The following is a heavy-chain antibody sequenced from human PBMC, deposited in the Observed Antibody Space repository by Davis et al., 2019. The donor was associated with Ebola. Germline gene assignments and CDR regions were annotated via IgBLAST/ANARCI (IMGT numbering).Heavy chain of an antibody. CDR1: GGSISSYY. J-gene: IGHJ1*01. CDR3: ARGALGGPYYDFWSGYYEEYFQH. V-gene: IGHV4-4*07. Sequence: PGGSLRLSCTVSGGSISSYYWSWIRQPAGKGLGWIGRIYTSGSTNYNPSLKSRVTMSVDTSKNQFSLKLSSVTAADTAVYYCARGALGGPYYDFWSGYYEEYFQHWGQGTLVTVSS. CDR2: IYTSGST. D-gene: IGHD3-3*01.